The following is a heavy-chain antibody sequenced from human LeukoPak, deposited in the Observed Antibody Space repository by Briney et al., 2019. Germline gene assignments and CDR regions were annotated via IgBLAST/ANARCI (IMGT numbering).Heavy chain of an antibody. D-gene: IGHD4-17*01. CDR3: ARRDYALDY. Sequence: SQTLSLTCTVSGGSVSSGSYHWSWIRQPPGKGLEYIGYIYYSGSTNYNPSLKSRVTISLDTSKNQFSLNLRSVTAADTAVYYCARRDYALDYWGQGTLVTVSS. CDR2: IYYSGST. J-gene: IGHJ4*02. V-gene: IGHV4-61*01. CDR1: GGSVSSGSYH.